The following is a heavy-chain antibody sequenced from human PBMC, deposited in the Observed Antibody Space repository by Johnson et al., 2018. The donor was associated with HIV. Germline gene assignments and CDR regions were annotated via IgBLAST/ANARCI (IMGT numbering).Heavy chain of an antibody. CDR3: AKDLDSSGYYSLTDAFDI. J-gene: IGHJ3*02. D-gene: IGHD3-22*01. CDR1: GFTFSSYG. CDR2: IRYDGSNK. Sequence: QVQLVESGGGVVQPGGSLRLSCVVSGFTFSSYGMHWVRQAPGKGLEWVAFIRYDGSNKYYADSVKGRFTISRDNSKNTLYLQMNSLRAEDTAVYYCAKDLDSSGYYSLTDAFDIWGQGTMVTVSS. V-gene: IGHV3-30*02.